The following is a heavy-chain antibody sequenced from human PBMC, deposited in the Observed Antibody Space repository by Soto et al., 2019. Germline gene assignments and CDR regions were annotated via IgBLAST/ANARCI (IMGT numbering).Heavy chain of an antibody. CDR1: GFTFSNAW. D-gene: IGHD3-22*01. CDR3: AKGPHYYDSSGYYYFDY. CDR2: ISGSGGST. V-gene: IGHV3-23*01. Sequence: PGGSLRLSCAASGFTFSNAWMSWVRQAPGKGLEWVSAISGSGGSTYYADSVKGRFTISRDNSKNTLYLQMNSLRAEDTAVYYCAKGPHYYDSSGYYYFDYWGQGTLVTVSS. J-gene: IGHJ4*02.